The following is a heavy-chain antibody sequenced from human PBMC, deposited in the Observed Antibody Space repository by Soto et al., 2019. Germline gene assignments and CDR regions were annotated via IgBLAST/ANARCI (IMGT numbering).Heavy chain of an antibody. V-gene: IGHV3-11*01. CDR2: ISSRGSTI. Sequence: QVQLVESGGGLVKPGGSLRLSCAASGFAFSDYYISWIRQAPGKGLEWVSYISSRGSTIYYADSVKGRFTISRDNAKNSVSLQMNSLRVEDTALYYWARTYDIIVAPADHWGQGTLVTVSS. CDR3: ARTYDIIVAPADH. J-gene: IGHJ4*02. D-gene: IGHD2-2*01. CDR1: GFAFSDYY.